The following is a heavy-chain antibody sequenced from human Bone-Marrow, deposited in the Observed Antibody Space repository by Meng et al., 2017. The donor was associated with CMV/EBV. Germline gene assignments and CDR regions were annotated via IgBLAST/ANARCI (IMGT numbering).Heavy chain of an antibody. CDR3: ARRCSSWTRFDY. CDR1: GGSFSGYY. J-gene: IGHJ4*02. Sequence: SATLSLTCAVYGGSFSGYYWSWIRQPPGKGLEWIGEINHSGSTNYNPSLKSRVTISVDTSKNQFSLKLSSVTAADTAVYYCARRCSSWTRFDYWGQGTLVTVSS. D-gene: IGHD6-13*01. CDR2: INHSGST. V-gene: IGHV4-34*01.